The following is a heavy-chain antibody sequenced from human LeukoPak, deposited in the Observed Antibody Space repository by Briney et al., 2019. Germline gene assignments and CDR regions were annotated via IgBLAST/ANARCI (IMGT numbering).Heavy chain of an antibody. CDR2: IRYDGSNK. CDR3: AKDPRGYGGNSGYFDY. V-gene: IGHV3-30*02. CDR1: GLTFNNCW. Sequence: GGSLRLSCTASGLTFNNCWMSWVRQTPGKGLEWVAFIRYDGSNKYYADSVKGRFTISRDNSKNTLYLQMNSLRAEDTAVYYCAKDPRGYGGNSGYFDYWGQGTLVTVSS. J-gene: IGHJ4*02. D-gene: IGHD4-23*01.